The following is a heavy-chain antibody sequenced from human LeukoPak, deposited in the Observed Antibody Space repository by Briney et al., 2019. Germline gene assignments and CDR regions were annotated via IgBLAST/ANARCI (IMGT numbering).Heavy chain of an antibody. CDR1: GYTFTGYY. CDR3: AREGYSSSSAVNWFDP. CDR2: INPNSGGT. D-gene: IGHD6-6*01. V-gene: IGHV1-2*02. Sequence: ASVKVSCKASGYTFTGYYMHWVRQAPGQGLEWMGWINPNSGGTNYAQKFQGRVTMTRDTSISTAYMELSRLRSDDTAVYYCAREGYSSSSAVNWFDPWGQGTLVTVSS. J-gene: IGHJ5*02.